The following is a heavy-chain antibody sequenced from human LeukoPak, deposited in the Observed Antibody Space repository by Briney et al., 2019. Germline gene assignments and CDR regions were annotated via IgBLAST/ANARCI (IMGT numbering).Heavy chain of an antibody. CDR3: ARVLNYYDSSGYHFSY. Sequence: GRSLRLSCAASGFTFSYYTMHWVRQAPGKGLEWVAVISYGGSNKYCADSVKGRFTISRDNSKNTLYLQMNSLRAEDTAVYYCARVLNYYDSSGYHFSYWGQGTLVTVSS. J-gene: IGHJ4*02. D-gene: IGHD3-22*01. CDR2: ISYGGSNK. CDR1: GFTFSYYT. V-gene: IGHV3-30-3*01.